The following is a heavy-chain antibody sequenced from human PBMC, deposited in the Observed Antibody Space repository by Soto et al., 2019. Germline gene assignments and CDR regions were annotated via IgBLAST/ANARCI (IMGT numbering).Heavy chain of an antibody. CDR1: GYTFTNYY. V-gene: IGHV1-46*01. D-gene: IGHD6-13*01. CDR2: INPSDGST. CDR3: GRDIYVSTAAAGPDY. J-gene: IGHJ4*02. Sequence: ASXKVSCKASGYTFTNYYMHWVRQAPGRGLEWMGVINPSDGSTAFAQNFQGRITMTRDTSTSTVYMELNSLRSEDTAVYYCGRDIYVSTAAAGPDYWGQGNLVTV.